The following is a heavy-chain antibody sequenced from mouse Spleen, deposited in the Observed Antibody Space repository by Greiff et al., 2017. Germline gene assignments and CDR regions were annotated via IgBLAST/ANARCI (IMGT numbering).Heavy chain of an antibody. V-gene: IGHV1-4*01. Sequence: VQRVESGAELARPGASVKMSCKASGYTFTSYTMHWVKQRPGQGLEWIGYINPSSGYTKYNQKFKDKATLTADKSSSTAYMQLSSLTSEDSAVYYCARSGIYYGDNGVYFDYWGQGTTLTVSS. CDR1: GYTFTSYT. D-gene: IGHD2-13*01. CDR2: INPSSGYT. CDR3: ARSGIYYGDNGVYFDY. J-gene: IGHJ2*01.